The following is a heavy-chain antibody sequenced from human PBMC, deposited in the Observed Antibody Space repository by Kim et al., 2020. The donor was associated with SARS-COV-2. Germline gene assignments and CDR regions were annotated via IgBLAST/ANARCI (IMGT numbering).Heavy chain of an antibody. V-gene: IGHV4-34*01. Sequence: YNPSHKSRVTISVDTSKNQFSRKLSAVTAADTAVYYCARGLRMLRSIAGTWGQGTLVTVSS. D-gene: IGHD6-6*01. CDR3: ARGLRMLRSIAGT. J-gene: IGHJ5*02.